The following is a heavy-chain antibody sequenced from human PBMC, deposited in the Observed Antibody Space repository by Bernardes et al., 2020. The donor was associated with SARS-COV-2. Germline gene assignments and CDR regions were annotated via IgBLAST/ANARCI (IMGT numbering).Heavy chain of an antibody. CDR2: IYTSGAT. CDR1: GGSITSGSYF. D-gene: IGHD4-17*01. Sequence: SETLSLTCTVSGGSITSGSYFWTWIRQPAGKGLEWTGRIYTSGATNYNPSFKSRVTISLDTSQNQFSLKLSSVTAADTAVYYCARDSSDYGESYYYYYAMDVWGQGTTVTVSS. V-gene: IGHV4-61*02. CDR3: ARDSSDYGESYYYYYAMDV. J-gene: IGHJ6*02.